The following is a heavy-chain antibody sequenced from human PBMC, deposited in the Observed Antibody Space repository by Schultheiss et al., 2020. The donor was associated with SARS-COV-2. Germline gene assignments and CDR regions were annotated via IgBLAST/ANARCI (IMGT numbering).Heavy chain of an antibody. V-gene: IGHV3-23*01. CDR1: GFNFTISA. CDR2: ISSSGGST. CDR3: ASSGHGEDY. D-gene: IGHD3-10*01. J-gene: IGHJ4*02. Sequence: GGSLRLSCVDSGFNFTISAMTWVRQAPGKGLEWISSISSSGGSTYYADSVRGRFTVSRDNSVNTLYLQMNSLRDEDTAVYYCASSGHGEDYWGQGTLVTVSS.